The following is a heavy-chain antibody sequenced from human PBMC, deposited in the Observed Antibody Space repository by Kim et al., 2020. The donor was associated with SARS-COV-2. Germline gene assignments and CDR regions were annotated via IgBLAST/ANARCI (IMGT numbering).Heavy chain of an antibody. J-gene: IGHJ5*02. CDR3: ARGDYDFWSGYRMNWFDP. V-gene: IGHV4-39*07. D-gene: IGHD3-3*01. Sequence: KSRVTISVDTSKNQFSLKLSSVTAADTAVYYCARGDYDFWSGYRMNWFDPWGQGTLVTVSS.